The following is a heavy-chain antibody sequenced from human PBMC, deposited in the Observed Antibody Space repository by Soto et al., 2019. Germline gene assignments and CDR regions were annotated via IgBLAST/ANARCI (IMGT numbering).Heavy chain of an antibody. CDR3: AKDRGSSSWDPIFDF. CDR1: GFTFDDYA. J-gene: IGHJ4*02. CDR2: ISWNSAAI. V-gene: IGHV3-9*01. Sequence: MQLVESGGGLIEPGRSLRLSCAASGFTFDDYAIHWVRQAPGKGLEWVSGISWNSAAIDYAASVKGRFTIVRDNAMNSLYLQMNHLRPEDTAFYYCAKDRGSSSWDPIFDFWGQGILVTVSS. D-gene: IGHD6-13*01.